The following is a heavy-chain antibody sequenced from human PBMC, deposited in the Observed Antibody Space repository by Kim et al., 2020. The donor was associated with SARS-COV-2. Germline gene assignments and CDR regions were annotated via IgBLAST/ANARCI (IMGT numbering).Heavy chain of an antibody. CDR2: IIPIFGTA. D-gene: IGHD3-22*01. V-gene: IGHV1-69*13. Sequence: SVKVSCKASGGTFSSYAISWVRQAPGQGLEWMGGIIPIFGTANYAQKFQGRVTITADESTSTAYMELSSLRSEDTAVYYCAPVGLSGYYEDWFDPWGQGTLVTVSS. J-gene: IGHJ5*02. CDR3: APVGLSGYYEDWFDP. CDR1: GGTFSSYA.